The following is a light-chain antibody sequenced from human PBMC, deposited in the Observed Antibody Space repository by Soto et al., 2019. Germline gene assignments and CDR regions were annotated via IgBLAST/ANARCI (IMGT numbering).Light chain of an antibody. J-gene: IGKJ1*01. Sequence: DIQMTQSPSSLSASVGDRVTITCRTSRSISTSLNWYLQKPGEAPKLLIYGASSLQSGVPSRFSGRGSGTDFTLTISNLQPEYFAIYYCQQSYTILRTFGQGTKVEIK. CDR3: QQSYTILRT. CDR2: GAS. CDR1: RSISTS. V-gene: IGKV1-39*01.